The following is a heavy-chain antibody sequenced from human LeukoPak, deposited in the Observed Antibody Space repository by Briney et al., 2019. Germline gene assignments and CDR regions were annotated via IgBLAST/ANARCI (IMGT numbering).Heavy chain of an antibody. J-gene: IGHJ5*02. CDR2: IIPIFGTA. D-gene: IGHD6-13*01. CDR1: GGTFSSYA. V-gene: IGHV1-69*05. CDR3: ASDLLGSSSWYAWWFDP. Sequence: SVKVSCKASGGTFSSYAISWVRQAPGQGLEWMGRIIPIFGTANYTQKFQGRVTITTDESTSTAYMELSSLRSEDTAVYYCASDLLGSSSWYAWWFDPWGQGTLVTVSS.